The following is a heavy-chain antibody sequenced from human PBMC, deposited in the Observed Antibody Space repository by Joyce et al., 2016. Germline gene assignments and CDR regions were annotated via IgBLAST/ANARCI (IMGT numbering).Heavy chain of an antibody. CDR3: ARHGSGYDNGDAFDI. D-gene: IGHD5-12*01. J-gene: IGHJ3*02. Sequence: EVQLVQSGAEVKKPGESLKISCKGSGYTFTSYWVGWVRQMHGKGGEWMGLIEPSDSATTYSASFQGQVTIATDNSVSTAYLQGSSLKASDTAMYYWARHGSGYDNGDAFDIWGQGTMVTVSS. CDR2: IEPSDSAT. CDR1: GYTFTSYW. V-gene: IGHV5-51*01.